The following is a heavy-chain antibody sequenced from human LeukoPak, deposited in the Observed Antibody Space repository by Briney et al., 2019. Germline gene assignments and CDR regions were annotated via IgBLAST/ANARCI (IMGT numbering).Heavy chain of an antibody. CDR2: INHSGST. V-gene: IGHV4-34*01. CDR1: GGSFSGYY. CDR3: ARRILWFGELSGPKLDY. J-gene: IGHJ4*02. D-gene: IGHD3-10*01. Sequence: NSSETLSLTCAVYGGSFSGYYWSWIRQPPGKGLEWIGEINHSGSTNYNPSLKSRVTISVDTSKNQFSLKLSSVTAADTAVYYCARRILWFGELSGPKLDYWGQGTLVTVSS.